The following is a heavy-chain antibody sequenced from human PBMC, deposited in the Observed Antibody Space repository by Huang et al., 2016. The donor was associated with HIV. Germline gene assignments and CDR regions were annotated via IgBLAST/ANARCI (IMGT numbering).Heavy chain of an antibody. CDR2: IYPGDSDT. J-gene: IGHJ4*02. V-gene: IGHV5-51*01. CDR3: ARLSTTWYFDY. Sequence: EVQLVQSGAEVKKPGESLKISCKGSGYSFTSDWIDWVGQMPGKGLEGMGIIYPGDSDTRYSPYFQGQVTISADKSISTAYLQWSSLKASDTAMYYCARLSTTWYFDYWGQGTLVTVSS. CDR1: GYSFTSDW. D-gene: IGHD1-1*01.